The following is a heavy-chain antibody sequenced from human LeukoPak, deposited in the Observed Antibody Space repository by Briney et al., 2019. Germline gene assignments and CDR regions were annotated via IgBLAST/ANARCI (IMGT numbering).Heavy chain of an antibody. CDR2: ISVIGGST. CDR1: GFTFSSYA. J-gene: IGHJ4*02. CDR3: AKESVITMIRGGSHFDY. Sequence: GGSLRLSCAASGFTFSSYAMSWVRQAPGKGLEWVSAISVIGGSTYYADSVSGRFTISRDNYKNTLYLQMNSLKTEDTAVYFCAKESVITMIRGGSHFDYWGQGTLVTVSS. D-gene: IGHD3-10*01. V-gene: IGHV3-23*01.